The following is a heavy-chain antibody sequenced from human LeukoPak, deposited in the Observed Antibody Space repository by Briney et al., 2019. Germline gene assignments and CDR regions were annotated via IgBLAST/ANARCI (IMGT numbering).Heavy chain of an antibody. V-gene: IGHV4-61*09. D-gene: IGHD5-12*01. Sequence: PSETLSLTCTVSGGSISSGDYYLRWIRQPAGRGLEWIGHISPSGSTSHNPSLKSRVTISVDTSKNQFSLKLSSVTAADTAVYFCARHIVTTKGYYYFYMDVWGKGTRVTVSS. CDR1: GGSISSGDYY. J-gene: IGHJ6*03. CDR3: ARHIVTTKGYYYFYMDV. CDR2: ISPSGST.